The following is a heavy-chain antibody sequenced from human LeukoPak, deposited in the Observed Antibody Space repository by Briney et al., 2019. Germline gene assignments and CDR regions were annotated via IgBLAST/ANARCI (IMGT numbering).Heavy chain of an antibody. CDR3: ARGGGYSSSWIGLDV. CDR2: VYYSGST. V-gene: IGHV4-39*01. D-gene: IGHD6-13*01. Sequence: SETLSLTCTVSGGSISSSSYSWGWIRQPPGKGLEWIGSVYYSGSTYYNPSLKSRVTISVDTSKNQFSLKLSSVTAADTAVYYCARGGGYSSSWIGLDVWGKGTTVTVSS. CDR1: GGSISSSSYS. J-gene: IGHJ6*04.